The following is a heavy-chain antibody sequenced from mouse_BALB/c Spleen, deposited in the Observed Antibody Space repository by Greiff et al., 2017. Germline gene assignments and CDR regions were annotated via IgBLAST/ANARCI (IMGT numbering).Heavy chain of an antibody. V-gene: IGHV2-9*02. CDR3: ARPLTTATAWFAY. Sequence: VKLLESGPGLVAPSQSLSITCTVSGFSLTSYGVHWVRQPPGKGLEWLGVIWAGGSTNYNSALMSRLSISKDNSKSQVFLKMNSLQTDDTAMYYCARPLTTATAWFAYWGQGTLVTVSA. D-gene: IGHD1-2*01. CDR2: IWAGGST. CDR1: GFSLTSYG. J-gene: IGHJ3*01.